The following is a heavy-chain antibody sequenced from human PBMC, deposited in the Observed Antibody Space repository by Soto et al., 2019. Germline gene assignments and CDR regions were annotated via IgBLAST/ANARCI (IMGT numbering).Heavy chain of an antibody. CDR3: ARDQFDVAVAGYDD. Sequence: ASVKVSCKASGYTFTSYGISWVRQAPGQGLEWMGWISAYNGNTNYAQKLQGRVTMTTDTSTSTACMELRSLRSDDTAVYYCARDQFDVAVAGYDDWGQGTRVTVAS. CDR1: GYTFTSYG. J-gene: IGHJ4*02. D-gene: IGHD6-19*01. CDR2: ISAYNGNT. V-gene: IGHV1-18*01.